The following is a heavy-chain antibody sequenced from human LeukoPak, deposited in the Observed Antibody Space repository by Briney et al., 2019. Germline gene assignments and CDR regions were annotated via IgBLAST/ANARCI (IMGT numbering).Heavy chain of an antibody. CDR1: GFTFITYW. Sequence: GGSLRLSCAASGFTFITYWMHWVRQAPGKGLVWVSNINSDGSTTTYADSVKGRFTISRDKAKNSLYLQMNSLRVEDTAVYYCARDYKYAFDNWGQGTLVTVSS. CDR2: INSDGSTT. V-gene: IGHV3-74*01. J-gene: IGHJ4*02. CDR3: ARDYKYAFDN. D-gene: IGHD5-24*01.